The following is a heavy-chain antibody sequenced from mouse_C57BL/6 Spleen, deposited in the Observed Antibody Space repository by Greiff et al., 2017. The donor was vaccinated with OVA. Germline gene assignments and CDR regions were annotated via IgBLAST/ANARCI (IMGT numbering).Heavy chain of an antibody. CDR1: GYTFTGYW. CDR2: ILPGSGST. J-gene: IGHJ1*03. V-gene: IGHV1-9*01. CDR3: ARGGVYYYGSSYPSYWYVDV. Sequence: VQLQQSGAELMKPGASVKLSCKATGYTFTGYWIEWVKQRPGHGLEWIGEILPGSGSTNYNEKFKGKATFTADTSSNPAYMQLSSLTTEDSAIYYCARGGVYYYGSSYPSYWYVDVWGTGTTVTVSS. D-gene: IGHD1-1*01.